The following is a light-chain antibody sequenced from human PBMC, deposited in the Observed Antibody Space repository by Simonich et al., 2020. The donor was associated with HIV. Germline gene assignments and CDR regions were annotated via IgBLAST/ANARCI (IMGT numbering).Light chain of an antibody. Sequence: EIVLTQSPATLSSSPGERATLSCRASESVSRYLAWYQQKPGQAPRLLIYDASNRATGIPARFMGSGSGTDFTLTISSLEPEDFAVYYCLQRSNWPLTFGGGTKVEIK. CDR2: DAS. J-gene: IGKJ4*01. CDR3: LQRSNWPLT. V-gene: IGKV3-11*01. CDR1: ESVSRY.